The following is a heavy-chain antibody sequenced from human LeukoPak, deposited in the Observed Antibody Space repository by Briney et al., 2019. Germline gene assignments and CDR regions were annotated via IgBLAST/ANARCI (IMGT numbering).Heavy chain of an antibody. Sequence: SQTLSLTCTVSGGSISSGDYYWSWIRQPPGKGLEWIGEINHSGSTNYNPSLKSRVTISVDTSKNQFSLKLSSVTAADTAVYYCARGQWLFHAFDIWGQGTMVTVSS. V-gene: IGHV4-30-4*08. J-gene: IGHJ3*02. CDR3: ARGQWLFHAFDI. CDR1: GGSISSGDYY. D-gene: IGHD6-19*01. CDR2: INHSGST.